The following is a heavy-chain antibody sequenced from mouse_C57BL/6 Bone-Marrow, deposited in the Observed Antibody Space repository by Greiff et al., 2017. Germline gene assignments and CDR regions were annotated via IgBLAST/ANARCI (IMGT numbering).Heavy chain of an antibody. J-gene: IGHJ1*03. Sequence: EVNVVESGGGLVKPGGSLKLSCAASGFTFSDYGMHWVRQAPEKGLEWVAYISSGSNTIYYADTVKGRFTISRDNAKNTLFLQMTSLRSEDTAMYYCASNWDYWYFDVWGTGTTVTVSS. CDR3: ASNWDYWYFDV. CDR2: ISSGSNTI. V-gene: IGHV5-17*01. D-gene: IGHD4-1*01. CDR1: GFTFSDYG.